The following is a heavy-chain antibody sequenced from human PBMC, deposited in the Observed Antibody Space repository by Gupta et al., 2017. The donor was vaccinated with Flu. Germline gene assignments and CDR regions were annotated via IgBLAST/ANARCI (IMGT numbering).Heavy chain of an antibody. D-gene: IGHD4-4*01. CDR2: IVPFVGTA. J-gene: IGHJ4*02. CDR1: RSYA. CDR3: TRPYPDYSNYVCDD. V-gene: IGHV1-69*06. Sequence: RSYAIYWVRQAHGEGIEWMGGIVPFVGTADYAKKFQGRGTITADTPTMTAYMELSSLRSEDTAEDEGTRPYPDYSNYVCDDWGQGTRGTVSS.